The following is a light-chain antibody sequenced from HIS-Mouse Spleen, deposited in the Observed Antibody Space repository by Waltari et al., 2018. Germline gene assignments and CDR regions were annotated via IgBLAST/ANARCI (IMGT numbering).Light chain of an antibody. CDR3: QQSYSTPWT. CDR1: QSISSY. V-gene: IGKV1-39*01. Sequence: IQMTQSPSSLSASVGDRVTITCRESQSISSYLNWYQQKPGKAPKLLIYAASSLQSGVPSRFSGSGSGTDFTLTISSLQPEDFATYYCQQSYSTPWTFGQGTKVEIK. CDR2: AAS. J-gene: IGKJ1*01.